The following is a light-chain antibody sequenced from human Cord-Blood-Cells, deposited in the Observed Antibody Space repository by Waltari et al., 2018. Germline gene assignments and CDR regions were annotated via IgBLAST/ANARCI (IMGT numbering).Light chain of an antibody. V-gene: IGKV1-27*01. CDR1: QGISNY. CDR2: AAS. J-gene: IGKJ1*01. Sequence: EIQMNMSPSSLSVSVGVRVTVTCRASQGISNYLDWYQQKPGKVPKLLIYAASTLQSGVPSRFSGSGSGIDFTLTISSLQPEDVATYYCQKYNSAPWTFGQGTKVEIK. CDR3: QKYNSAPWT.